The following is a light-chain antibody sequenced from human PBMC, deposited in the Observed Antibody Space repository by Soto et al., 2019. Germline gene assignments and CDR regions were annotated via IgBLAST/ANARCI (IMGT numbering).Light chain of an antibody. Sequence: QSALTQPASVSGSPEQSITISCTGTSSDVGGYSYVSWYQQHPGKAPKLMIYEVSNRPSGVSNRFSGSKSGNTASLTISGLQAEDEADYYCSSYTSSITLVFGGGTKVTVL. J-gene: IGLJ2*01. CDR1: SSDVGGYSY. CDR2: EVS. CDR3: SSYTSSITLV. V-gene: IGLV2-14*01.